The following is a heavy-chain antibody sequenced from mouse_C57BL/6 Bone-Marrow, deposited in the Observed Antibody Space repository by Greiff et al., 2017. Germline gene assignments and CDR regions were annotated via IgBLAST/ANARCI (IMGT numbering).Heavy chain of an antibody. D-gene: IGHD2-4*01. V-gene: IGHV14-4*01. CDR3: TTPIYYDYDGDYYDMDY. CDR2: IDPENGDT. CDR1: GFNIKDDY. J-gene: IGHJ4*01. Sequence: VQLQQSGAELVRPGASVKLSCTASGFNIKDDYMHWVKQRPEQGLEWIGWIDPENGDTEYASKFQGKATITADTSSNTAYLQLSSLTSEDTAVYYCTTPIYYDYDGDYYDMDYWGQGTSVTVSS.